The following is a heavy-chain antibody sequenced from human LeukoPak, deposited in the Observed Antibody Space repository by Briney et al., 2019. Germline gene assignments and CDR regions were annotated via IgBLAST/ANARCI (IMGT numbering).Heavy chain of an antibody. D-gene: IGHD6-13*01. CDR2: IYYSGST. CDR3: TRANRSAGTGFSDY. J-gene: IGHJ4*02. Sequence: SETLSLTCTVSGGSVSNNIYYWSWIRQPPGKGLEWIGYIYYSGSTNYNYDPSLNSRVTISVDTSKNQFSLNLNSVTAADTAVYYCTRANRSAGTGFSDYWGQGTLVTVSS. V-gene: IGHV4-61*01. CDR1: GGSVSNNIYY.